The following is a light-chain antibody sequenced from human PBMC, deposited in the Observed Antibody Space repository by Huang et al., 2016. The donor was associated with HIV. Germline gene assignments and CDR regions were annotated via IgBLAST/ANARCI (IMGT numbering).Light chain of an antibody. Sequence: EVVMTQSPATLSVSPGEAATLSCRASQSVSTNLAWYQQRPGHAPRLLIYGASTRTAGIPARFSGSGSGTEFTLTISSLQSEDFAVYFCQQYSNWPPWTFGQGTKVDFK. J-gene: IGKJ1*01. CDR2: GAS. V-gene: IGKV3-15*01. CDR1: QSVSTN. CDR3: QQYSNWPPWT.